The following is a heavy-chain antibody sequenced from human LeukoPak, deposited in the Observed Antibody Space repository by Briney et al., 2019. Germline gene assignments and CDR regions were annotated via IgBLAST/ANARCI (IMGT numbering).Heavy chain of an antibody. Sequence: GGSLRLSCAASGFTFSSYSMNWVRQAPGKGLGWVSYISSSSSTIYYADSVKGRFTISRDNAKNSLYLQMNSLRAEDTAVYYCARRSSSGFFGLYGMDVWGQGTTVTVSS. CDR1: GFTFSSYS. J-gene: IGHJ6*02. CDR2: ISSSSSTI. V-gene: IGHV3-48*01. CDR3: ARRSSSGFFGLYGMDV. D-gene: IGHD3-22*01.